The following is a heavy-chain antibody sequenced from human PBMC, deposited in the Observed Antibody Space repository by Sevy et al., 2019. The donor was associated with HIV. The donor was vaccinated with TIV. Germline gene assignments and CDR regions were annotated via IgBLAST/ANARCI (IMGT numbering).Heavy chain of an antibody. D-gene: IGHD3-3*01. CDR3: ATRRTIRFLEWLEPYYFDY. CDR1: GYTLTELS. CDR2: FDPEDGET. V-gene: IGHV1-24*01. Sequence: ASVKVSCKVSGYTLTELSMHWVRQAPGEGLEWMGGFDPEDGETIYAQKFQGRVTMTEDTSTDTAYMELSSLRSEDTAVYYCATRRTIRFLEWLEPYYFDYWGQGTLVTVSS. J-gene: IGHJ4*02.